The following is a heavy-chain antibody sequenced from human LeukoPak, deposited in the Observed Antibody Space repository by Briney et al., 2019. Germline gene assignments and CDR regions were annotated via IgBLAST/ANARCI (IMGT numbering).Heavy chain of an antibody. CDR2: ISISSSYI. Sequence: GGSLGLSCAASGFTFSSYSMNWVRQAPGKGLEWVSSISISSSYIYYADSVKGRFTISRDNAKNSLYLQMNSLRAEDTAVYYCAREAAQFGFDYYGMDVWGQGTTVTVSS. CDR3: AREAAQFGFDYYGMDV. V-gene: IGHV3-21*01. D-gene: IGHD5-24*01. CDR1: GFTFSSYS. J-gene: IGHJ6*02.